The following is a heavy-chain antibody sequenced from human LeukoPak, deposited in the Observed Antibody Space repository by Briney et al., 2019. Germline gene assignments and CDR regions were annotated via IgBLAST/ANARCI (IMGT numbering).Heavy chain of an antibody. CDR3: AKGPLIEVAGTTWDY. CDR2: ISGSGGNT. D-gene: IGHD6-19*01. CDR1: GFTFSSYG. Sequence: GGSLRLSCAASGFTFSSYGMHWVRQAPGKGLEWVSAISGSGGNTYYADSVKGRFTISRDNSKNTLYLQMNSLRVEDMAVYYCAKGPLIEVAGTTWDYWGQGTLVTVSS. V-gene: IGHV3-23*01. J-gene: IGHJ4*02.